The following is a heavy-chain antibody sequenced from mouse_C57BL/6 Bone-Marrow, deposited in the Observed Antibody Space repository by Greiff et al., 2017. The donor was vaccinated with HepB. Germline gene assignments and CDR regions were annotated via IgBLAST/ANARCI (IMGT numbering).Heavy chain of an antibody. CDR1: GYTFTSYG. CDR3: ARRDYYRDYFDY. J-gene: IGHJ2*01. CDR2: IYPRSGNT. D-gene: IGHD2-12*01. V-gene: IGHV1-81*01. Sequence: QVQLKQSGAELARPGASVKLSCKASGYTFTSYGISWVKQRTGQGLEWIGEIYPRSGNTYYNEKFKGKATLTADKSSSTAYMELRSLTSEDSAVYFCARRDYYRDYFDYWGQGTTLTVSS.